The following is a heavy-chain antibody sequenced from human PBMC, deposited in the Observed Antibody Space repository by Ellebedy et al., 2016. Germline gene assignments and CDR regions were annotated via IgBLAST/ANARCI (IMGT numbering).Heavy chain of an antibody. Sequence: SGPTLVTPTQTLTLTCTVSGVSVSSNEVFVSWIRQPPGKALEWLALIDWDEDQYYQTSLKSRLTVSRDTSKNHVVLTMTNMDPVDTATYYCTSGYSHGLKGYYDLDVWGPGTTVTVSS. CDR3: TSGYSHGLKGYYDLDV. V-gene: IGHV2-70*12. CDR1: GVSVSSNEVF. CDR2: IDWDEDQ. D-gene: IGHD5-18*01. J-gene: IGHJ6*02.